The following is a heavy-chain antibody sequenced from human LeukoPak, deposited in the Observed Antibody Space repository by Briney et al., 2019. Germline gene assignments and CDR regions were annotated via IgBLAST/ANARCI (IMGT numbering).Heavy chain of an antibody. V-gene: IGHV1-18*01. Sequence: ASVKVSCKASGYTFTSYGISWVRQAPGQGLEWMGWISAYNGNTNYAQKLQGRVTMTTDTSTSTAYMELRSLRSDDTAVYYCASMEGYCSSTSCYNWFDPWGQGTLVTVSS. CDR1: GYTFTSYG. CDR3: ASMEGYCSSTSCYNWFDP. J-gene: IGHJ5*02. D-gene: IGHD2-2*01. CDR2: ISAYNGNT.